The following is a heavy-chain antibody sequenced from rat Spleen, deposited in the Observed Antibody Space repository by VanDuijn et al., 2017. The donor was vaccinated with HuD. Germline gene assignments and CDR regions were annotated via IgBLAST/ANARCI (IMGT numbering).Heavy chain of an antibody. J-gene: IGHJ1*01. CDR2: ISYDGSST. Sequence: EVQLVESGGGLVQPGRSLKLSCAASGFTFSDYNMAWVRQAPKKGLEWVATISYDGSSTYYRDSVKGRFTISRDNAKSTLYLQMDSLRSEDTATYYCARWRQPWYFDFWGPGTMVTVSS. CDR1: GFTFSDYN. CDR3: ARWRQPWYFDF. D-gene: IGHD1-11*01. V-gene: IGHV5-7*01.